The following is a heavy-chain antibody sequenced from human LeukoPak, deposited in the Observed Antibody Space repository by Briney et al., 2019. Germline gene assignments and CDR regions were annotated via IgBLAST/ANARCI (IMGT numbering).Heavy chain of an antibody. CDR1: GFSLNNFG. CDR3: ARDRDFNFDY. V-gene: IGHV3-33*01. CDR2: ISHDGTFQ. Sequence: PGGSLRLSCAASGFSLNNFGVHWVRQAPGKGLEWVAVISHDGTFQNYADSVKGRFIISRDTSKNILYLEMNSLRAEDTALFYCARDRDFNFDYWGQGTLVAVSS. J-gene: IGHJ4*02. D-gene: IGHD3-9*01.